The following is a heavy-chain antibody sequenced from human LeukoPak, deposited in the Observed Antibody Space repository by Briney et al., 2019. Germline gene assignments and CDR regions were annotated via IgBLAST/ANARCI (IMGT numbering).Heavy chain of an antibody. CDR3: AREYRAVAGTDYYYYMDV. Sequence: KSSETLSLTCTVSGGSISSGSYYWSWIRQPAGKGLEWIGRIYTSGSTNYNPSLKSRVTISVDTSKNQFSLKLSSVTAADTAVYYCAREYRAVAGTDYYYYMDVWGKGTTVTVSS. D-gene: IGHD6-19*01. CDR2: IYTSGST. V-gene: IGHV4-61*02. CDR1: GGSISSGSYY. J-gene: IGHJ6*03.